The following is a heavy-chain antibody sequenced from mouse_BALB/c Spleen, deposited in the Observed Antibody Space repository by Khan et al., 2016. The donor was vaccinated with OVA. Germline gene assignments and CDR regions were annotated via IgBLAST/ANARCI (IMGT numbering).Heavy chain of an antibody. J-gene: IGHJ4*01. CDR3: ARTMTTAKGDYYAMDY. CDR1: GFTFGSYG. D-gene: IGHD1-2*01. CDR2: ISSGGHYT. V-gene: IGHV5-6*01. Sequence: EVQLVESGGDLVKPGGSLKLSCAASGFTFGSYGMSWVRQTPDKRLEWVATISSGGHYTYFPDSVWGRFTISRDNAKNTLYLQMSSLKSEDTAMYYCARTMTTAKGDYYAMDYWGQGTSVTVSS.